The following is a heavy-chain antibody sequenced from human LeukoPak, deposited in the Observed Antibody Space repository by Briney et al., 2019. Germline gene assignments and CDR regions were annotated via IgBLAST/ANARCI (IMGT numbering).Heavy chain of an antibody. D-gene: IGHD1-26*01. Sequence: GGPLRLSCAASGLTFSSYSMNWVRQAPGKGLEWVSSISSSSSYIYYADSVKGRFTISRDNAKNSLYLQMNSLRAEDTAVYYCARAGIVGAQGLDYWGQGTLVTVSS. J-gene: IGHJ4*02. V-gene: IGHV3-21*01. CDR1: GLTFSSYS. CDR2: ISSSSSYI. CDR3: ARAGIVGAQGLDY.